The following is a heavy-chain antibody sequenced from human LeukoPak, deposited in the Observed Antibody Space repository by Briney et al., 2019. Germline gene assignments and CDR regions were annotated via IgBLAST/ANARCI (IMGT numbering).Heavy chain of an antibody. CDR2: ISGSSSTI. V-gene: IGHV3-48*04. J-gene: IGHJ4*02. D-gene: IGHD5-18*01. CDR1: GFTFSSYS. CDR3: ASPSRGLWSIGY. Sequence: PGGSLRLSCAASGFTFSSYSMNWVRQAPGKGLEWVSYISGSSSTIYYADSVKGRFTISRDNAKNSLYLQMNSLRAEDTAVYYCASPSRGLWSIGYWGQGTLVTVSS.